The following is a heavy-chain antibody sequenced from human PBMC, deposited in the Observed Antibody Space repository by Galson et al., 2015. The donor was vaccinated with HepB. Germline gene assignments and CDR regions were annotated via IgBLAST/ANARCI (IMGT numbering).Heavy chain of an antibody. CDR2: INPSGGST. J-gene: IGHJ4*02. V-gene: IGHV1-46*01. Sequence: SVKVSCKASGYTFTSYYMHWVRQAPGQGLEWMGIINPSGGSTSYAQKFQGRVTMTRDTSTSTVYMELSSLRSEDTAVYYCAREVWDIVVVPAPGFYDYWGQGTLVTVSS. D-gene: IGHD2-2*01. CDR1: GYTFTSYY. CDR3: AREVWDIVVVPAPGFYDY.